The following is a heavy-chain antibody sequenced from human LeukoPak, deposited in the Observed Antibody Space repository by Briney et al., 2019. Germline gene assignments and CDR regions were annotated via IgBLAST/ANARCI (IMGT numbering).Heavy chain of an antibody. CDR1: GFTFSNAW. CDR3: TTVSKYKGYSSDY. J-gene: IGHJ4*02. V-gene: IGHV3-15*01. D-gene: IGHD5-18*01. CDR2: IKSKTDGGTT. Sequence: GGSLRLSCAVSGFTFSNAWVSWVRQSPGKGLEWVGRIKSKTDGGTTDYAAPVKGKFTISRDDSKNTLYLQMSRLKTEDTAVYFCTTVSKYKGYSSDYWGQGTLVTVSS.